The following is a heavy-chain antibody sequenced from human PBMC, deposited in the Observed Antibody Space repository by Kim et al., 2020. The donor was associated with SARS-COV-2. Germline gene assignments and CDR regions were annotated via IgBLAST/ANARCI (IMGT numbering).Heavy chain of an antibody. V-gene: IGHV3-15*01. CDR2: IKSRSEGGTA. D-gene: IGHD3-10*01. J-gene: IGHJ4*02. Sequence: GGSLRLSCAASGFTFKNAWMNWVRQAPGKGLEWVGRIKSRSEGGTADYAVPVKGRFSISRDDSKNTLYLQMNSLKSEDTAVYYCTSEEGLIRGSINYWVQGTPVTVSS. CDR1: GFTFKNAW. CDR3: TSEEGLIRGSINY.